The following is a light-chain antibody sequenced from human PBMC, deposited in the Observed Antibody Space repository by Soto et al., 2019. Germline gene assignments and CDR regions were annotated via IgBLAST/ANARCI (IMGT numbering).Light chain of an antibody. CDR1: QSVSSSQ. CDR2: GAS. V-gene: IGKV3-20*01. Sequence: EILLTHSSGSLSLSPVEGATVSWRSSQSVSSSQLAWYQQKPGQAPRLLMYGASSRATGIKDRLSGSGSGKDFTITISRMENEDFEVYYCKQYGSSHITCGQGTQLEIK. CDR3: KQYGSSHIT. J-gene: IGKJ5*01.